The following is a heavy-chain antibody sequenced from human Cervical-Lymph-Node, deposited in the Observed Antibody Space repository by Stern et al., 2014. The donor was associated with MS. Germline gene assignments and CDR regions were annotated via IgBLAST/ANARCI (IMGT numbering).Heavy chain of an antibody. Sequence: VQLVESGGGLVQPGRSLRLSCAASGFKFDDSAMHWVRQVPAKGLEWVSGISWNRGRLGYADSVKGRFTISRDNAKNSLYLQMNSLRAEDTASYYCAKTKTIFGVVTQDYYYGFNVWGQGTTVTVSS. CDR3: AKTKTIFGVVTQDYYYGFNV. D-gene: IGHD3-3*01. CDR1: GFKFDDSA. V-gene: IGHV3-9*01. CDR2: ISWNRGRL. J-gene: IGHJ6*02.